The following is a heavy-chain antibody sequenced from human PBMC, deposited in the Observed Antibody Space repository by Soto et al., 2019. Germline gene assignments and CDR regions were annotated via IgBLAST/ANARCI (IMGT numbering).Heavy chain of an antibody. CDR2: ISYDGSDK. J-gene: IGHJ4*02. CDR1: GFTFSSYG. Sequence: QVQLVESGGGVVQPGRSLRLSCAASGFTFSSYGMHWVCQAPGKGLEWVALISYDGSDKYYADSVKGRFTISRDNSKNTLYLKINSLRVEDTAVYYCGAGQYFSAYWGQGTLVTVSS. D-gene: IGHD6-13*01. CDR3: GAGQYFSAY. V-gene: IGHV3-30*03.